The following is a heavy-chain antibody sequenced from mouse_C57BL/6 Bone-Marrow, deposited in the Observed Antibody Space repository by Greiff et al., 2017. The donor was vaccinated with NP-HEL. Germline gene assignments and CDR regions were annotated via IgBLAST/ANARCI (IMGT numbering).Heavy chain of an antibody. CDR2: IYPRSGNT. Sequence: LVESGAELARPGASVKLSCKASGYTFTSYGISWVKQRTGQGLEWIGEIYPRSGNTYYNEKFKGKATLTVDKSSSTVYMELRSLTSEDSAVYFCARATTVVAPWGQGTLVTVSA. J-gene: IGHJ3*01. D-gene: IGHD1-1*01. CDR1: GYTFTSYG. V-gene: IGHV1-81*01. CDR3: ARATTVVAP.